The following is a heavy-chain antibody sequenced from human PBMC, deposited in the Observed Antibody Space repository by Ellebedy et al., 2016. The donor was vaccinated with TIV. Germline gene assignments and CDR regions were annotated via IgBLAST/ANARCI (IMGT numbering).Heavy chain of an antibody. Sequence: GESLKISCAASGFTFSGYWMHWVRQAPGKGLVWVSRINTDGTSRSYADSVKGRFTISRDNAKNSVYLQMNSLRAEDTAVYYCARENWYNDYWGQGTLVTVSS. CDR2: INTDGTSR. D-gene: IGHD1/OR15-1a*01. J-gene: IGHJ4*02. CDR1: GFTFSGYW. CDR3: ARENWYNDY. V-gene: IGHV3-74*01.